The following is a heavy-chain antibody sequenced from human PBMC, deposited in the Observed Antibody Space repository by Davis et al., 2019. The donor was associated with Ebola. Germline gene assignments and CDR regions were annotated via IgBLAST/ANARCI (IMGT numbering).Heavy chain of an antibody. D-gene: IGHD6-25*01. CDR1: GYTFTSYA. Sequence: AASVKVSCKASGYTFTSYAMHWVRQAPGQGLEWMGWINTNTGKPTYAHGFTGRFVFSLDTSVSTAYLQISSLKAEDTAVYYCASYGSGGYWGQGTLVTVSS. CDR2: INTNTGKP. J-gene: IGHJ4*02. CDR3: ASYGSGGY. V-gene: IGHV7-4-1*02.